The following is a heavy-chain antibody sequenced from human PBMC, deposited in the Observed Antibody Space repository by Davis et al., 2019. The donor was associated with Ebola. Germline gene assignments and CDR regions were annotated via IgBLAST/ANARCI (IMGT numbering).Heavy chain of an antibody. D-gene: IGHD3-22*01. CDR3: ARDTDSSGYYWGY. Sequence: SVKVSCKASGGTFSSYAISWVRQAPGQGLEWMGRIIPILGIANYAQKFQGRVTITADKSTSTAYMELSSLRSEDTAVYYCARDTDSSGYYWGYWGQGTLVTVSS. V-gene: IGHV1-69*04. CDR1: GGTFSSYA. J-gene: IGHJ4*02. CDR2: IIPILGIA.